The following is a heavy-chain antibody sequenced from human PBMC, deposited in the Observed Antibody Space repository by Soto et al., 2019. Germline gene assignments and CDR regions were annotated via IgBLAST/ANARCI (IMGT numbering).Heavy chain of an antibody. V-gene: IGHV3-30*18. D-gene: IGHD2-21*02. CDR2: ISYDGSNK. J-gene: IGHJ4*02. CDR3: AETRGNGYCGGDCYHHFDF. Sequence: QVQLVESGGGVVQPGRSLRLSCAASGFTFSSYGMHWVRQAPGKGLEWVAVISYDGSNKYYADSVKGRFTISRDNSKNTVYLQMNSLRAEDKAVYYCAETRGNGYCGGDCYHHFDFWGQGTLVPGSS. CDR1: GFTFSSYG.